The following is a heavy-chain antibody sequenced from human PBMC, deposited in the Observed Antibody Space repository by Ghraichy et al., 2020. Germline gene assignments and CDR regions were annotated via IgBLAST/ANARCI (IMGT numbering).Heavy chain of an antibody. D-gene: IGHD3-22*01. Sequence: SQTLSLTCAISGDSVSSNSAAWNWIRQSPSRGLEWLGRTYYRSKWYNDYAVSVKSRITINPDTSKNQFSLQLNSVTPEDTAVYYCARARDYGDPVYYDSSGYYAFDIWGQGTMVTVSS. CDR3: ARARDYGDPVYYDSSGYYAFDI. CDR2: TYYRSKWYN. V-gene: IGHV6-1*01. J-gene: IGHJ3*02. CDR1: GDSVSSNSAA.